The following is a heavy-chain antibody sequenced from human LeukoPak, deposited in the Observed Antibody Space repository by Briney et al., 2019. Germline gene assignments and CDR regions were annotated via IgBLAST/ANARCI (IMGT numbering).Heavy chain of an antibody. Sequence: GGSLRLSCAASGFTVSSNEMSWVRQAPGKGLEWVSSISGGSTYYADSRKGRFTISRDNSKNTLHLQMNSLRAEDTAVYYCARGGPAAGRFDYWGQGTLVTVSS. CDR2: ISGGST. CDR1: GFTVSSNE. D-gene: IGHD6-13*01. V-gene: IGHV3-38-3*01. J-gene: IGHJ4*02. CDR3: ARGGPAAGRFDY.